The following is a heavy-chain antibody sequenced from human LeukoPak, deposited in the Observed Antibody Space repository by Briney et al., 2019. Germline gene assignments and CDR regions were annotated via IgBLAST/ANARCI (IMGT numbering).Heavy chain of an antibody. Sequence: GGSLRLSCAASEFTFGSYWMTWVRQAPGKGLERVANINRDGSKNHFVDSVKGRFTISRDNAKNFLYLQMNSLRAEDTAVYFCARDSSPYCGDDCYFDAFDLWGQGTMVTVSS. V-gene: IGHV3-7*03. CDR1: EFTFGSYW. CDR2: INRDGSKN. J-gene: IGHJ3*01. CDR3: ARDSSPYCGDDCYFDAFDL. D-gene: IGHD2-21*02.